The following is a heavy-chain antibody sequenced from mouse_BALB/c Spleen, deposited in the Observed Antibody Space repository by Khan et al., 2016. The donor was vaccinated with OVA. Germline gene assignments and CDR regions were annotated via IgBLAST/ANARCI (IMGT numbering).Heavy chain of an antibody. CDR1: GFSLTGYG. D-gene: IGHD2-10*01. CDR2: IWGDGST. Sequence: QVQLKQSGPGLVASSQSLSITCTVSGFSLTGYGINWVRQPPGKGLEWLGMIWGDGSTDYNSVLKSRLSISKDNSKSQVFLKMNSLQTDDTARYYCARGPYYGNYFAMDYWGQGTSVTVSS. V-gene: IGHV2-6-7*01. CDR3: ARGPYYGNYFAMDY. J-gene: IGHJ4*01.